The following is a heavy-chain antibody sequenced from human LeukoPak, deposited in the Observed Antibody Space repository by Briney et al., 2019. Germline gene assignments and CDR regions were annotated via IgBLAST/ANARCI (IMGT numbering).Heavy chain of an antibody. D-gene: IGHD5-24*01. CDR1: GYTFTNYW. Sequence: GESLKISCKGSGYTFTNYWIAWVRQMPGKGLEWMGNIYPGDSDTKYSPSFQGQVTISADKSISTAYLQWTSLKASDSAMYYCARQPTSWFDPWGQGTLVTVSS. V-gene: IGHV5-51*01. CDR3: ARQPTSWFDP. J-gene: IGHJ5*02. CDR2: IYPGDSDT.